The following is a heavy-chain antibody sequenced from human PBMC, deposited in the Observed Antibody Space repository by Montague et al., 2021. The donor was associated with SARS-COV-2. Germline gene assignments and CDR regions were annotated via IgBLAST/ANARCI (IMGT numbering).Heavy chain of an antibody. Sequence: SLRLSCAASGSTFSNAWMSWVRQAPGKGLEWVGRIKSKTDGGTADYAAPVKGRFTISRDDSKNTLYLQMNSLKTEDTAVYYCTTDNYDQSWDAFDIWGQGAMVTVPS. J-gene: IGHJ3*02. CDR1: GSTFSNAW. D-gene: IGHD3-22*01. CDR3: TTDNYDQSWDAFDI. V-gene: IGHV3-15*01. CDR2: IKSKTDGGTA.